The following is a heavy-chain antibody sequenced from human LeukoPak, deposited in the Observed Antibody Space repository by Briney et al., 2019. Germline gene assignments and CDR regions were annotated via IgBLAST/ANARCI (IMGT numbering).Heavy chain of an antibody. J-gene: IGHJ4*02. D-gene: IGHD3-22*01. CDR1: GFTFSSYD. Sequence: PGGSLRLSCAASGFTFSSYDMHWVRQATGKGLEWVSAIGTAGDTYYPGSVKGRFTISRDNSKNSLYLQMNSLRAEDTALYYCAKARDYDSSGYRPRYYFDYWGQGTLVTVSS. V-gene: IGHV3-13*01. CDR2: IGTAGDT. CDR3: AKARDYDSSGYRPRYYFDY.